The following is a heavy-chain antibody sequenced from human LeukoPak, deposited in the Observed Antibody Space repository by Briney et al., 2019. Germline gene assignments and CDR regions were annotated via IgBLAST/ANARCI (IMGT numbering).Heavy chain of an antibody. CDR2: IWYDGSNK. D-gene: IGHD3-10*01. V-gene: IGHV3-33*01. Sequence: GGSLRLSCAASGFTFSSYGMHWVRQAPGKGLGWVAVIWYDGSNKYYADSVKGRFTISRDNSKNTLYLQMNSLRAEDAAVYYCARDPSIMVRGVRGAFDIWGQGTVVTVSS. CDR3: ARDPSIMVRGVRGAFDI. J-gene: IGHJ3*02. CDR1: GFTFSSYG.